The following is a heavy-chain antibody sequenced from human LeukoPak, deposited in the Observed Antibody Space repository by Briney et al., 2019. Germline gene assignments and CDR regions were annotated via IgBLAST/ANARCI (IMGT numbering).Heavy chain of an antibody. CDR1: GFTFSSHW. CDR3: ARVYSSSSGKNVFDI. D-gene: IGHD6-6*01. V-gene: IGHV3-74*01. Sequence: GSLRLSCAASGFTFSSHWMHWVRQAPGKGLVWVSRINSDGSSTNYADSVKGRFTISRDNAKNTLYLQMNSLRAEDTAVYYCARVYSSSSGKNVFDIWGQGTMVIVSS. J-gene: IGHJ3*02. CDR2: INSDGSST.